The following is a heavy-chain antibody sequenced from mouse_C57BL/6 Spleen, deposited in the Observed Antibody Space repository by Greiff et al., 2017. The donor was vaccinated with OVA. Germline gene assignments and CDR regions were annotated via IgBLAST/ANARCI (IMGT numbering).Heavy chain of an antibody. D-gene: IGHD2-3*01. CDR3: ARDENEGWGAMDY. Sequence: DVHLVESGGGLVKPGGSLKLSCAASGFTFSSYAMSWVRQTPEKRLEWVATISDGGSYTYYPDNVKGRFTISRDNAKNNLYLQMSHLKSEDTAMYYCARDENEGWGAMDYWGQGTSVTVSS. CDR2: ISDGGSYT. V-gene: IGHV5-4*01. CDR1: GFTFSSYA. J-gene: IGHJ4*01.